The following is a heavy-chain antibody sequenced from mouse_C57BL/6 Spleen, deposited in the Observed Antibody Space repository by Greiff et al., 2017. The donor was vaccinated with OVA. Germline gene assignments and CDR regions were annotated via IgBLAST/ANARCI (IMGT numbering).Heavy chain of an antibody. CDR1: GYTFTSYT. Sequence: QVQLKQSGAELARPGASVKMSCKASGYTFTSYTMHWVKQRPGQGLEWIGYINPSSGYTKYNQKFKDKATLTADKSSSTAYMQLSSLTSEDSAVYYCAVITTVVGGYCDVWGTGTTVTVSS. D-gene: IGHD1-1*01. CDR3: AVITTVVGGYCDV. J-gene: IGHJ1*03. V-gene: IGHV1-4*01. CDR2: INPSSGYT.